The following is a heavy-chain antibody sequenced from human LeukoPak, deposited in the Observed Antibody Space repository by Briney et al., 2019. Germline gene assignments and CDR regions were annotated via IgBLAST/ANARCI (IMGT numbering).Heavy chain of an antibody. CDR2: MYFGGSS. D-gene: IGHD5-18*01. V-gene: IGHV4-59*01. Sequence: SETLSLTCTVSGGSISSYYWSWIRQPPGKGLEWIGYMYFGGSSNYNPSLKTRVTISVDTSKNQLSLNLNSVTAADTAVYYCTRASRGYSYGFAEYWGQGTLVTVSS. CDR1: GGSISSYY. CDR3: TRASRGYSYGFAEY. J-gene: IGHJ4*02.